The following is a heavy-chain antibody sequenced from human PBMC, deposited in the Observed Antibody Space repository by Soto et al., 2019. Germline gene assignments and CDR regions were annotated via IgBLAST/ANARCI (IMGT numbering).Heavy chain of an antibody. Sequence: QVLLVQSGPEVKKPGSSVKVSCKASGGTFNNYAINWVRQAPGKGLEWMGGIIPTFGTGNHAQKFQGRVTITEDECTTTVYMEINRLRSEAMDIYACASFDGTLVCGCLSSPYEVDVWGQGTTVIVSS. D-gene: IGHD2-8*01. CDR2: IIPTFGTG. CDR1: GGTFNNYA. V-gene: IGHV1-69*01. J-gene: IGHJ6*02. CDR3: ASFDGTLVCGCLSSPYEVDV.